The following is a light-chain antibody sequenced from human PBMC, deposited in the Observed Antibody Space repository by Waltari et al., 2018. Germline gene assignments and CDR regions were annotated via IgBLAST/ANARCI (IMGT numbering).Light chain of an antibody. Sequence: QTVVTQEPSLSVSPGGTVTLTCGLSYGSVSTSEYPSCDQQTPRRAPRPLIYSTNTRSPGVPVLFSGFIFRNKDGLTVTWAQADDECDYHCVLYMGGGIMFGGGTKLTVL. CDR1: YGSVSTSEY. CDR2: STN. J-gene: IGLJ3*02. V-gene: IGLV8-61*01. CDR3: VLYMGGGIM.